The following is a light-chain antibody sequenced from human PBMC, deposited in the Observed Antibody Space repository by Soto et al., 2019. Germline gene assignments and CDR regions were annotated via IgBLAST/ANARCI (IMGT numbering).Light chain of an antibody. V-gene: IGKV4-1*01. CDR1: QSILSSSNHKNS. CDR3: QQYYSSVVT. CDR2: WAS. Sequence: DIVMTQSPDSLAVSLGERATINCQSSQSILSSSNHKNSLAWFQQQPGQPPKLLIYWASTREYGVPDRFSGSGSGTDFTLTISSLQAEDVAVYYCQQYYSSVVTFGQGTRLEIK. J-gene: IGKJ5*01.